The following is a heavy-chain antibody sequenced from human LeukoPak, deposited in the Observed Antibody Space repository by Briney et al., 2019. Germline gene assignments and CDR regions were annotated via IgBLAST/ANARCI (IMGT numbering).Heavy chain of an antibody. J-gene: IGHJ6*02. CDR2: INPSGGST. CDR1: GYTLTELS. V-gene: IGHV1-46*01. D-gene: IGHD2-2*01. Sequence: ASVKVSCKVSGYTLTELSMHWVRQAPGKGLEWMGIINPSGGSTSYAQKFQGRVTMTRDTSTSTVYMELSSLRSEDTAVYYCARDLTQYQLLGNGMDVWGQGTTVTVSS. CDR3: ARDLTQYQLLGNGMDV.